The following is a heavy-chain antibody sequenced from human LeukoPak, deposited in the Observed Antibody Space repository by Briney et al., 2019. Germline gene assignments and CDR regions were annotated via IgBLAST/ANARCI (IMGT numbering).Heavy chain of an antibody. Sequence: ASVKVSCKASGYTFTGYYMHWVRQAPGQGLEWMGRINPNSGGTNYAQKFQGRVTMTRDTSISTAYMELSRLRSDDTAVYYCARDRFSGYDRFYGMDVWGQGTTVTVSS. J-gene: IGHJ6*02. CDR1: GYTFTGYY. V-gene: IGHV1-2*06. D-gene: IGHD5-12*01. CDR3: ARDRFSGYDRFYGMDV. CDR2: INPNSGGT.